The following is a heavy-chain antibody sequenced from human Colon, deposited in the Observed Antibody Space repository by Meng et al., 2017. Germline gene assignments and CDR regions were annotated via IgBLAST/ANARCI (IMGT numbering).Heavy chain of an antibody. J-gene: IGHJ5*02. D-gene: IGHD2-2*01. Sequence: DVQLVESGGGLVKPGGSLRLSCVASGFNFSSYSINWVRQAPGKGREWVSTISSSSRYIYYADSVKGRFTVSRDNGKSSLYLQMNSLRAEDTAVYYCAREWIVPAGFDPWGQGTLVTVSS. CDR1: GFNFSSYS. CDR3: AREWIVPAGFDP. V-gene: IGHV3-21*01. CDR2: ISSSSRYI.